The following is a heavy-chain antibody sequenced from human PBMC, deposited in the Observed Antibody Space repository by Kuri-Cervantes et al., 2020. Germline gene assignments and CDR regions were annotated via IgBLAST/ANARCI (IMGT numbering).Heavy chain of an antibody. D-gene: IGHD7-27*01. J-gene: IGHJ4*02. CDR1: DGSFSGYH. Sequence: SETLSLTCAVYDGSFSGYHWSWIRQPPGKGLEWIGSIYHSGSTYYNPSLKSRITISVDTSKNQFSLKLSSVTAADTAVYYCARAGKLGRGFDYWGQGTLVTVSS. V-gene: IGHV4-34*01. CDR3: ARAGKLGRGFDY. CDR2: IYHSGST.